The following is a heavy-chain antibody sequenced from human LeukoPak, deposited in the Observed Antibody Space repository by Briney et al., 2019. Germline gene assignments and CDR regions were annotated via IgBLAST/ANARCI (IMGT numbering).Heavy chain of an antibody. CDR3: ARGGRRFGEFLDAFDI. CDR2: IYTSGST. D-gene: IGHD3-10*01. V-gene: IGHV4-59*10. J-gene: IGHJ3*02. CDR1: GGSFSGYY. Sequence: PSETLSLTCAVYGGSFSGYYWSWIRQPAGKGLEWIGRIYTSGSTNYNPSLKSRVTMSVDTSKNQFSLKLSSVTAADTAVYYCARGGRRFGEFLDAFDIWGQGTMVTVSS.